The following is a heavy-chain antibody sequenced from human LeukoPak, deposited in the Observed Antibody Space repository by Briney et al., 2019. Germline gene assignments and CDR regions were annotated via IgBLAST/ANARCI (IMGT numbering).Heavy chain of an antibody. CDR3: AKGDPWAGYSSVLSL. V-gene: IGHV3-9*01. CDR1: GFTFDDYP. D-gene: IGHD6-19*01. Sequence: GGSLRLSCGPSGFTFDDYPMLWVRQGPGKGLEWVARISWNSGSIVFADSVKGRFTISRDNAKNSLYLPMNSLRAEDTALYYCAKGDPWAGYSSVLSLWGQGTLVTVSS. CDR2: ISWNSGSI. J-gene: IGHJ4*02.